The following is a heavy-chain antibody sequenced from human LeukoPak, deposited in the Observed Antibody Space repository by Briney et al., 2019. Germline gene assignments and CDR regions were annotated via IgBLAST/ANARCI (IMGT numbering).Heavy chain of an antibody. V-gene: IGHV3-23*01. Sequence: GGSLRLSCAASGXTFSSYAMSWVRQAPGKGLEWVSAISVSGGSTYYADSVKGRFTISRDNSKNTLYLQMNSLRAEDTAVYYCAKPLFPSYYDSSGYYFPIDYWGQGTQVTVSS. CDR3: AKPLFPSYYDSSGYYFPIDY. CDR1: GXTFSSYA. D-gene: IGHD3-22*01. J-gene: IGHJ4*02. CDR2: ISVSGGST.